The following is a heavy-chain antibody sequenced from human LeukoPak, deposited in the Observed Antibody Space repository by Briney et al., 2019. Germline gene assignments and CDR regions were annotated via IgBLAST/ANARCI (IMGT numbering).Heavy chain of an antibody. CDR2: INPNSGGT. D-gene: IGHD6-6*01. Sequence: ASVKVSCKASGYTFASSDINWGGQATGQGLEWMGWINPNSGGTKYAQTLQGRVTMTRETSIRTAYMELSRLRPDDTAVYYCAFFEYSSSSSHYWGQETLVTVSS. CDR3: AFFEYSSSSSHY. V-gene: IGHV1-2*02. CDR1: GYTFASSD. J-gene: IGHJ4*02.